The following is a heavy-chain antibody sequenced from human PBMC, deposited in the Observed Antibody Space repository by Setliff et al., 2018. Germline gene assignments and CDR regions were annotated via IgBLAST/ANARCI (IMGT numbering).Heavy chain of an antibody. CDR3: ARGARIVGATPLPVNWFDP. J-gene: IGHJ5*02. CDR1: GGSIDSHY. CDR2: IYYSGIT. V-gene: IGHV4-59*08. D-gene: IGHD1-26*01. Sequence: PSETLSLTCSVSGGSIDSHYWSWIRQPPGKGLEWIGSIYYSGITDYNPSLKSRVTISVDTSKNQFSLKLSSVTAADTAVYYCARGARIVGATPLPVNWFDPWGQGTLVTVSS.